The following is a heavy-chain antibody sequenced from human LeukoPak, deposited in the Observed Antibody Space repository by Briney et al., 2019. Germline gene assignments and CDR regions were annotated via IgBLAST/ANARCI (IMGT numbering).Heavy chain of an antibody. CDR3: ARMIGTAMVTGWTDY. CDR2: IYYSGST. CDR1: GGSISSYY. J-gene: IGHJ4*02. V-gene: IGHV4-59*01. Sequence: PSETLSLTCTVSGGSISSYYWSWIRQPPGKGLEWIGYIYYSGSTNYNPSLKSRVTISVDTSKNQFSLKLSSVTAADTAVYYCARMIGTAMVTGWTDYWGQGTLVTVSS. D-gene: IGHD5-18*01.